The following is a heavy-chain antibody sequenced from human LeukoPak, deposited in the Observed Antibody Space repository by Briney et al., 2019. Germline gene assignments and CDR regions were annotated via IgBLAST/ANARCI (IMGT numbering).Heavy chain of an antibody. CDR3: ARQLGVGAWALDS. J-gene: IGHJ4*02. Sequence: SETLSLTCAVYGGSFSGYYWSWIRQPPGKGLEWIGEINHSGSTNYNPSLKSRVTISVDTSKNQFSLRLSAVTAADTAVYYCARQLGVGAWALDSWGQGTLVTVSS. CDR1: GGSFSGYY. D-gene: IGHD3-16*01. CDR2: INHSGST. V-gene: IGHV4-34*01.